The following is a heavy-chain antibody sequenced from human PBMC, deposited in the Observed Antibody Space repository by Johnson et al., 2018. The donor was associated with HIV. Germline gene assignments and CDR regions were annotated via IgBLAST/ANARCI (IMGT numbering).Heavy chain of an antibody. V-gene: IGHV3-30*03. Sequence: QVQLVESGGGVVQPGRSLRLSCVASGFTFSSYGMHWVRQAPGKGLEWVAVISYDGSNKYYADSVTGRFTISRDNSKNTLFLQMNSLRPEDTAVYYGARSLGVVGAIGKGAFDIWGQGTMVTVSS. J-gene: IGHJ3*02. D-gene: IGHD1-26*01. CDR2: ISYDGSNK. CDR3: ARSLGVVGAIGKGAFDI. CDR1: GFTFSSYG.